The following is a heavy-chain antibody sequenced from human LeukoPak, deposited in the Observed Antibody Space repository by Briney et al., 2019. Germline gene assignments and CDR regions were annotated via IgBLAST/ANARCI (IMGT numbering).Heavy chain of an antibody. CDR1: GYTFTSNA. Sequence: GASVKVSCKASGYTFTSNAMNWVRQAPGQGLEWMGWINTNTRNPTYAQGFTGRFVFSLDTSVSTAYLQISSLKAEDTAVYSCARGYSYGSPSEAYYFDYWGQGTLVTVSS. D-gene: IGHD5-18*01. J-gene: IGHJ4*02. CDR2: INTNTRNP. CDR3: ARGYSYGSPSEAYYFDY. V-gene: IGHV7-4-1*02.